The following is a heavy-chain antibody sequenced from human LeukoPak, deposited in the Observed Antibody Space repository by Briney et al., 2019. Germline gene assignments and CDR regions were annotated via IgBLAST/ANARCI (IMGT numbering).Heavy chain of an antibody. CDR1: GGSISSYY. CDR2: IYYSGST. V-gene: IGHV4-59*08. Sequence: SETLSLTCTVSGGSISSYYWSWIRQPPGKGLEWIGYIYYSGSTNYNPSLKSRVTISVDTSKNQFSLKLSSVTAADTAVYYCARLPTLSGSYYKIPSPRYYYGMDVWGQGTTVTVSS. J-gene: IGHJ6*02. CDR3: ARLPTLSGSYYKIPSPRYYYGMDV. D-gene: IGHD3-10*01.